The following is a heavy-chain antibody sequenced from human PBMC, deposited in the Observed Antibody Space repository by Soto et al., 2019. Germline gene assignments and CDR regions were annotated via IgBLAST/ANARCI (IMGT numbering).Heavy chain of an antibody. Sequence: PGGSLRLSCAASGFPFSRYGILWVRQAPGKGLEWGADISYDGSNKYYADSVKGRFTISRDNSKNTLYLQMNSLSAEDTAVYYCAKVQEGYCSCGSRHYYYGMAVWGQGTTVTVSS. J-gene: IGHJ6*02. V-gene: IGHV3-30*18. CDR2: ISYDGSNK. CDR1: GFPFSRYG. D-gene: IGHD2-15*01. CDR3: AKVQEGYCSCGSRHYYYGMAV.